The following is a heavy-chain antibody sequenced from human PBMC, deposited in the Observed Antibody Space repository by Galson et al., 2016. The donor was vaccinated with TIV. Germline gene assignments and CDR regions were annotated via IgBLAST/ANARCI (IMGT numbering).Heavy chain of an antibody. V-gene: IGHV4-38-2*01. Sequence: LSLTCAVSGYSISSGYYWGWIRQPPGKGLEWIGSIYESGNTYYNPSLKSRVTISVDTSKNHFSLNLSSVTAADAAVYYCARHVSGWSFDYWGQGTLVTVSS. CDR1: GYSISSGYY. J-gene: IGHJ4*02. CDR2: IYESGNT. CDR3: ARHVSGWSFDY. D-gene: IGHD6-19*01.